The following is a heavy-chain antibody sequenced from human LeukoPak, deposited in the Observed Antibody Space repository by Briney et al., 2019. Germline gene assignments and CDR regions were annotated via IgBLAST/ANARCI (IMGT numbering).Heavy chain of an antibody. CDR3: ANSPAAPWYSSSWSTYYGMDV. J-gene: IGHJ6*02. D-gene: IGHD6-13*01. V-gene: IGHV3-30*18. CDR2: ISYEGSNK. CDR1: GFTFSSYG. Sequence: GGSLRLSCAASGFTFSSYGMHGVRQAPGKGLEGVAVISYEGSNKYYADSVKGRFTISRDNSKNTLYLQMNSLRAEDTAMYYCANSPAAPWYSSSWSTYYGMDVWGQGTTVTVSS.